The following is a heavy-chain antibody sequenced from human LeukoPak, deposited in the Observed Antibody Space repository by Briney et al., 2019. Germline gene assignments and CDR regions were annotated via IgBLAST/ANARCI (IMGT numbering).Heavy chain of an antibody. Sequence: SETLSLTCTVSGGSISSYYWSWIRQPPGKGLEWIGYIYYSGSTNYNPSLKSRATISVDTSKNQFSLKLSSVTAADTAVYYCASLDYYGSGSYGDYWGQGTLVTVSS. CDR3: ASLDYYGSGSYGDY. V-gene: IGHV4-59*01. J-gene: IGHJ4*02. CDR1: GGSISSYY. CDR2: IYYSGST. D-gene: IGHD3-10*01.